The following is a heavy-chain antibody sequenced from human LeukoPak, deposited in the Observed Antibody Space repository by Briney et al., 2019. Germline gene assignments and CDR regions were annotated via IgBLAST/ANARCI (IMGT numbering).Heavy chain of an antibody. CDR2: INPNSGGT. D-gene: IGHD6-6*01. CDR1: GYTFTGYY. Sequence: ASVKVSYKASGYTFTGYYMHWVRQAPGQGLEWMGWINPNSGGTNYAQKFQGRVTTTRDTSISTAYMELSRLRSDDTAVYYCARASIAAPLNYWGQGTLVTVSS. J-gene: IGHJ4*02. V-gene: IGHV1-2*02. CDR3: ARASIAAPLNY.